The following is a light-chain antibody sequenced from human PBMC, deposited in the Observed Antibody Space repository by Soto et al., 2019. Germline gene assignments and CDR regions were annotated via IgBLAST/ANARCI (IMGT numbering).Light chain of an antibody. Sequence: QSVLTQPASVSGSPGQSISISCTGTRSDVGDNKYVSWYQHQPGKAPKLLIYEVSNRPSRVSNRFSGSKSSNTASLTISGLQAEDEADYYCSSFTGTYTFVFGAGTKVTVL. CDR2: EVS. CDR1: RSDVGDNKY. J-gene: IGLJ1*01. V-gene: IGLV2-14*01. CDR3: SSFTGTYTFV.